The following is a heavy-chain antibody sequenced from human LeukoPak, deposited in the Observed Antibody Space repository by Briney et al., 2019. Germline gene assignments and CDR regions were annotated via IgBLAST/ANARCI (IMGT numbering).Heavy chain of an antibody. Sequence: PGRSLRLSCAASGFSVSTKYMSWVRQAPGKGLEWISIIYGADGTYYADSGKGRFTISRDNSKNTLYLQMNSLRPEDTAVYYCARDGLLGATNPFDYWGQGTLVTVSS. V-gene: IGHV3-66*01. CDR2: IYGADGT. D-gene: IGHD1-26*01. CDR1: GFSVSTKY. J-gene: IGHJ4*02. CDR3: ARDGLLGATNPFDY.